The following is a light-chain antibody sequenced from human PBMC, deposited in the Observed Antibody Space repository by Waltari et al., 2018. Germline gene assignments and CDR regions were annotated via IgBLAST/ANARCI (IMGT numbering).Light chain of an antibody. CDR3: QQRSIWPLT. V-gene: IGKV3-11*01. Sequence: ELVLTQSPATLSVSPGARATLSCRASEGVFGYLAWYQQEPGQAPRRLIFDTSKRAPGIRARFSGSGYGTDVTLTINSLETEDFALYYCQQRSIWPLTCGGGTKV. J-gene: IGKJ4*01. CDR1: EGVFGY. CDR2: DTS.